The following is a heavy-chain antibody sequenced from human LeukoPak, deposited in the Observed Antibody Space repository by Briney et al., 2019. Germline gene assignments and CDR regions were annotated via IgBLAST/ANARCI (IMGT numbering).Heavy chain of an antibody. D-gene: IGHD2-21*02. CDR1: GFTVSSYS. J-gene: IGHJ6*03. CDR2: ISSSSSYI. CDR3: ARGDFDCGGDCYSRYYMDV. V-gene: IGHV3-21*01. Sequence: PGGSLRLSCAASGFTVSSYSMNWVRQAPGKGLEWVSSISSSSSYIYYADSVKGRFTISRDNAKNSLYLQMNSLRAEDTAVYYCARGDFDCGGDCYSRYYMDVWGKGTTVTVSS.